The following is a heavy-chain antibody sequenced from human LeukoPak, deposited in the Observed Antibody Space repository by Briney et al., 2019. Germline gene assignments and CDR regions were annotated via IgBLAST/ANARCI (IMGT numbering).Heavy chain of an antibody. Sequence: GGSLRLSCAASGFTFSSYAMSWVRQAPGKGLEWVSAISGSGGSTYYADSVKGRFTISRDNSKNTLYLQMNSLRAEDTAVYYCAKDRWQRLVEYYFDYWGQGTLVTVSS. CDR1: GFTFSSYA. CDR3: AKDRWQRLVEYYFDY. V-gene: IGHV3-23*01. J-gene: IGHJ4*02. D-gene: IGHD6-13*01. CDR2: ISGSGGST.